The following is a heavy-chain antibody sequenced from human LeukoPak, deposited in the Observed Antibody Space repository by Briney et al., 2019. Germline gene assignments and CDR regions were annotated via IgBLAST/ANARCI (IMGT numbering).Heavy chain of an antibody. CDR3: ARQRLNRLRYFDWLLSGIIDY. D-gene: IGHD3-9*01. Sequence: SETLSLTCTVSGGSASSGSYYWSWIRQPPGKGLEWIGYIYYSGSTNYNPSLKSRVTISVDTSKNQFSLKLSSVTAADTAVYYCARQRLNRLRYFDWLLSGIIDYWGQGTLVTVSS. V-gene: IGHV4-61*01. CDR2: IYYSGST. CDR1: GGSASSGSYY. J-gene: IGHJ4*02.